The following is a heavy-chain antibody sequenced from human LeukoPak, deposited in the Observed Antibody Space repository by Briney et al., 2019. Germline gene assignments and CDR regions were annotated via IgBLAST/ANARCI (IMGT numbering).Heavy chain of an antibody. CDR2: IRYDGSNK. J-gene: IGHJ4*02. V-gene: IGHV3-30*02. Sequence: GGSLRLSCAASEFTFSRYGMHWVRQAPGKGLEWVAFIRYDGSNKYYADSVKGRFTISRDNSKNTLYLQMNSLRAEDTAVYYCAKDRAIAAAGYFDYWGQGTLVTVSS. CDR1: EFTFSRYG. CDR3: AKDRAIAAAGYFDY. D-gene: IGHD6-13*01.